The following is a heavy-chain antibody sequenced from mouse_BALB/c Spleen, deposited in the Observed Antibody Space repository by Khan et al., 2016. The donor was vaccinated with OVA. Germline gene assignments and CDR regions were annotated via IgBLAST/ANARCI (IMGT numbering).Heavy chain of an antibody. J-gene: IGHJ2*01. CDR3: TRNRVPDYFDY. CDR2: IWAGGST. V-gene: IGHV2-9*02. CDR1: GFSLTSYG. Sequence: VELVESGPGLVAPSQSLSITCTVSGFSLTSYGVHWVRQPPGKGLEWLGVIWAGGSTNNNSALMSRLSISKDSSKSQAFLKMNSLQADDAELCYSTRNRVPDYFDYWGQGTTLTVSS.